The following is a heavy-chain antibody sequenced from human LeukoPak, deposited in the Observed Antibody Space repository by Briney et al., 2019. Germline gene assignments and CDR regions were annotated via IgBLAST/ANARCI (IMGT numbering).Heavy chain of an antibody. J-gene: IGHJ4*02. Sequence: KPGGSLRLSCAASAFTFSNYKMNWVRQAPGRGLEWVSSISSTSTYIYYTDSVKGRFTISRDNAKNSLYMQMNSLRAEDTAVYYCAIDPETVDTPMVPVWDYWGQGTVVTVSS. CDR2: ISSTSTYI. V-gene: IGHV3-21*01. CDR1: AFTFSNYK. CDR3: AIDPETVDTPMVPVWDY. D-gene: IGHD5-18*01.